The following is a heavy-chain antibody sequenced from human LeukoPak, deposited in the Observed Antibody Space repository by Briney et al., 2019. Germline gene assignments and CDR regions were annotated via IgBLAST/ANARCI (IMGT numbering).Heavy chain of an antibody. V-gene: IGHV1-69*02. D-gene: IGHD3-16*01. CDR3: ARVKAVGVPVAIDAYFDYGMDV. CDR1: GGTFSKNS. J-gene: IGHJ6*02. CDR2: TIPIVGVE. Sequence: SVKVSCKVSGGTFSKNSISWVRQAPGQGLEWMGRTIPIVGVEHYAQKFQGRVTISADMSTSTAYMDLSSLRSDDTAVYYCARVKAVGVPVAIDAYFDYGMDVWGQGTTVIVSS.